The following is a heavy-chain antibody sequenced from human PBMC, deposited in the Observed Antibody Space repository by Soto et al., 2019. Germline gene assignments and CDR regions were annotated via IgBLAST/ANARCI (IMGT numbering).Heavy chain of an antibody. CDR3: VRAAGYSGNDYVYYYGMDV. Sequence: QVQLVESGGGVVQPGRSLRLSCAASGFTFSSYGMHWVRQAPGKGLEWVALVWYDGGNKYYADSGKGRFTISRDNSKNTLYLQMNSLRAEDTAVYYCVRAAGYSGNDYVYYYGMDVWGQGTTVTVSS. D-gene: IGHD5-12*01. CDR1: GFTFSSYG. CDR2: VWYDGGNK. V-gene: IGHV3-33*01. J-gene: IGHJ6*02.